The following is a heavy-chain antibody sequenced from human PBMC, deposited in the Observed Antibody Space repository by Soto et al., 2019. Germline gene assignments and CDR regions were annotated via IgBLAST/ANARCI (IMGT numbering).Heavy chain of an antibody. CDR1: GYTFSRYG. V-gene: IGHV1-18*01. CDR3: ARDSPIGSTFSGYDAIDH. J-gene: IGHJ4*02. CDR2: ISGYNGDT. Sequence: GASVKVSCKASGYTFSRYGISWVRQAPGQGLEWMGWISGYNGDTKYAQKFQGRVTITADKSTGTAYMELNSLRSEDTAVYYCARDSPIGSTFSGYDAIDHWGQGTLVTVSS. D-gene: IGHD5-12*01.